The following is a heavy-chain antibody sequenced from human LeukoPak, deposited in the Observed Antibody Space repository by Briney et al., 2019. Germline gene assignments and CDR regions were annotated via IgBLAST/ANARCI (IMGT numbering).Heavy chain of an antibody. V-gene: IGHV1-69*13. D-gene: IGHD1-26*01. CDR1: GGTFSSYA. J-gene: IGHJ6*02. Sequence: SVKVSCKASGGTFSSYAISWVRQAPRQGLEWMGGISPIFGTANYAQKFQGRVTITADESTSTAYMELSSLRSEDTAVYYCARDNGIVGATYYYYYGMDVWGQGTTVTVSS. CDR2: ISPIFGTA. CDR3: ARDNGIVGATYYYYYGMDV.